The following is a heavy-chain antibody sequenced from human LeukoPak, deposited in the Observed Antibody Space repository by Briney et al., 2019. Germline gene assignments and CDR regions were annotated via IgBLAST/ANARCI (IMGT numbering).Heavy chain of an antibody. CDR3: ATRDRNNGVDY. D-gene: IGHD2-8*01. CDR2: IYSGGDT. CDR1: EFTVYNSY. Sequence: GGSLRLSCAVSEFTVYNSYMSWVRQAPGKGLEWVSIIYSGGDTFYVDSVKGRFTISRDKSKNTVHLQMNSLRAEDTAVYYCATRDRNNGVDYWGQGTQVTVSS. V-gene: IGHV3-53*01. J-gene: IGHJ4*02.